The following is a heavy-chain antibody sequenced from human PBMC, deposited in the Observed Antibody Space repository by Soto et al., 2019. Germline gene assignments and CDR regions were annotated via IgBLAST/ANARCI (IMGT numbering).Heavy chain of an antibody. CDR2: TYYRSKWYN. CDR1: GDSVSSNGAA. J-gene: IGHJ5*02. D-gene: IGHD4-17*01. Sequence: PSQTLSLTCAISGDSVSSNGAAWNWIRQSPSRGLEWLGRTYYRSKWYNDYAASVKSRITINPDTSKSQFSLQLNSVTPEDTAVYYCARDKHDYFNRGIGFDTWGQGILVTVSS. V-gene: IGHV6-1*01. CDR3: ARDKHDYFNRGIGFDT.